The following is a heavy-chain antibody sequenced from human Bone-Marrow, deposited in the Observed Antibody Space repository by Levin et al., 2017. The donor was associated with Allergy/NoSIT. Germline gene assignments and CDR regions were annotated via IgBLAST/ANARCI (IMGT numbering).Heavy chain of an antibody. Sequence: GGSLRLSCKASGYLFTDFWIGWVRQLPGKGLEWMGIIYPGDSDARYRPSFQGQVSISVDQSINTVYLQWISLKASDTATYFCARKEAGYGSETIDYWGQGTRVTVSS. CDR3: ARKEAGYGSETIDY. D-gene: IGHD3-10*01. V-gene: IGHV5-51*01. J-gene: IGHJ4*02. CDR2: IYPGDSDA. CDR1: GYLFTDFW.